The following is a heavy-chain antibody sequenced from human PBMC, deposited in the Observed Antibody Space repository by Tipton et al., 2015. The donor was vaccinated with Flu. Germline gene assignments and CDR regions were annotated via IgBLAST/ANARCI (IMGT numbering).Heavy chain of an antibody. D-gene: IGHD6-13*01. J-gene: IGHJ4*02. CDR1: GFIFSDYW. V-gene: IGHV3-7*01. CDR2: IKQDGSDK. CDR3: ARGGLAPGNY. Sequence: GSLRLSCAGSGFIFSDYWMLWFRQAPGKALEWVANIKQDGSDKYYLSSVRGRFTISGDNTRSSLYLQMNGLRAEDTAVYYCARGGLAPGNYWGQGTLVTVSS.